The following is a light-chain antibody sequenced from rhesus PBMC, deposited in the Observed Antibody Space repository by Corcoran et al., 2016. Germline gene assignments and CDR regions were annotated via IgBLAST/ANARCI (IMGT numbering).Light chain of an antibody. CDR2: GVI. J-gene: IGLJ1*01. CDR3: CSYTTNNTFI. Sequence: QSAQTQPPSVSGSPGQSVTISCTGTSSDIGGYNYVSWYRQHPGKAPKFMIYGVINRPSGVSDRFSGSRSGHTAPLTISGRQSEDEADVYCCSYTTNNTFIFGAGTRLTVL. V-gene: IGLV2S7*01. CDR1: SSDIGGYNY.